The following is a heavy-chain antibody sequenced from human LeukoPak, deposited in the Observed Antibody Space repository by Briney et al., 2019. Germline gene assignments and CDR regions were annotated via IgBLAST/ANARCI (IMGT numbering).Heavy chain of an antibody. CDR2: IKQDGSEK. V-gene: IGHV3-7*01. D-gene: IGHD3-22*01. Sequence: GGSLRLSCEASGFTFSRYWMSWCRQAPGKGREWVANIKQDGSEKYYVDSVKGRFTISRDNAKNSLYLQMNSLRADDTAVYYCARDGDTSGYTDWGQGTLVTVSS. CDR1: GFTFSRYW. CDR3: ARDGDTSGYTD. J-gene: IGHJ4*02.